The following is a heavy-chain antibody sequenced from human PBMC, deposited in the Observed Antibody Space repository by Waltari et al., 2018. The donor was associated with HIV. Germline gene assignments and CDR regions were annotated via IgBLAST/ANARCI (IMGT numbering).Heavy chain of an antibody. V-gene: IGHV1-69*04. CDR3: AGDIVVVVAATGGYYGMDV. CDR2: IIPILGIA. J-gene: IGHJ6*02. CDR1: GGTFSSYA. D-gene: IGHD2-15*01. Sequence: QVQLVQSGAEVKKPGSSVKVSCKASGGTFSSYAISWVRQAPGQGLEWMGRIIPILGIANCAQKFQGRVTITADKSTSTAYMELSSLRSEDTAVYYCAGDIVVVVAATGGYYGMDVWGQGTTVTVSS.